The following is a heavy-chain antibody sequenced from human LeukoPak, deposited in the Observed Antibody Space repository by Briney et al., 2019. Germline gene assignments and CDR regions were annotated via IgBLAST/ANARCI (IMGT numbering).Heavy chain of an antibody. CDR1: GYTFTSYY. Sequence: GASVKVSCEASGYTFTSYYMHWVRQAPGQGLEWMGIINPSGGSTSYAQKFQGRVTMTRDTSTSTVYMELSSLRSEDTAVYYCARGQRITMIVVVISFLHGWFDPWGQGTLVTVSS. V-gene: IGHV1-46*01. CDR2: INPSGGST. J-gene: IGHJ5*02. CDR3: ARGQRITMIVVVISFLHGWFDP. D-gene: IGHD3-22*01.